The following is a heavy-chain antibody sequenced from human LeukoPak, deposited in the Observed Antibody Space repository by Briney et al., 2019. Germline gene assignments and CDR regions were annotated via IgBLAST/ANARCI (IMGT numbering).Heavy chain of an antibody. CDR1: RYDINSVYY. V-gene: IGHV4-38-2*02. CDR2: IYHSGST. Sequence: TPSETLSLTCTVSRYDINSVYYSGWIRQPPGKGLEWIGSIYHSGSTYYNASLKSRVTISMDTSRNKFSLNLNSVTSADTAVYYCARAGGYYGSGSFLDYWGQGLLVTVSS. CDR3: ARAGGYYGSGSFLDY. D-gene: IGHD3-10*01. J-gene: IGHJ4*02.